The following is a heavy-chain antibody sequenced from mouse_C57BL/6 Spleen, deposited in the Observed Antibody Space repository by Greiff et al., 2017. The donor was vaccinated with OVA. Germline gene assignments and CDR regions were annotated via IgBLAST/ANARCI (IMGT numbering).Heavy chain of an antibody. V-gene: IGHV5-12*01. J-gene: IGHJ4*01. CDR2: ISNGGGST. CDR1: GFTFSDYY. CDR3: ARRDWVYAMDY. D-gene: IGHD4-1*01. Sequence: EVQGVESGGGLVQPGGSLKLSCAASGFTFSDYYMYWVRQTPEKRLEWVAYISNGGGSTYYPDTVKGRFTISRDNAKNTLYLQMSRLKSEDTAMYYCARRDWVYAMDYWGQGTSVTVSS.